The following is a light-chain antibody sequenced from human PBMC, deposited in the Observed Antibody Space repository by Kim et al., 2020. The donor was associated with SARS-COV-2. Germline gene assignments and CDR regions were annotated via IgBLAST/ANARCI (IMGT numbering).Light chain of an antibody. J-gene: IGKJ4*01. CDR2: TAS. CDR1: QTINSW. CDR3: QHYNGYPLT. V-gene: IGKV1-5*03. Sequence: DIQMTQSPSTLSASVGDRVTMTCRASQTINSWLAWYQQKPGKAPKLLIYTASTLQNWVPSRFSGSKSGTEFTLTISSLQPDDFATYYCQHYNGYPLTFGVGTKVDIK.